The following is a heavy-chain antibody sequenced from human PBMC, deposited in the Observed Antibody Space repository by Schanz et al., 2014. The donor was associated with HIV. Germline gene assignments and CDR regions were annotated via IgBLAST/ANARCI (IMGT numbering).Heavy chain of an antibody. Sequence: QVQLVESGGGVVQPGRSLRLSCAASGFTLSNSAMHWVRQAPGKGLEWVAVISYDGSNKYYADSVKGRFTISRDNSKNTLYLQMNSLRAEDTAVYYCARALPDEWEPAAYFQHWGQGTLVTVSS. D-gene: IGHD1-26*01. J-gene: IGHJ1*01. CDR2: ISYDGSNK. V-gene: IGHV3-30-3*01. CDR1: GFTLSNSA. CDR3: ARALPDEWEPAAYFQH.